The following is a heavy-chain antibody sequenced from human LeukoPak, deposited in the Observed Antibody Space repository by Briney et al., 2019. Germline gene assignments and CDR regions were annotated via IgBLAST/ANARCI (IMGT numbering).Heavy chain of an antibody. CDR1: GFTFSSYS. J-gene: IGHJ4*02. D-gene: IGHD6-13*01. Sequence: PGGSLILSCAASGFTFSSYSMNWVRQAPGKGLEWVSYISSSSSSIYYADSVKGRFTISRDNAKNSLYLQMNSLRAEDTAVYYCARDRAAAGTHSFDYWGQGTLVTVSS. CDR2: ISSSSSSI. CDR3: ARDRAAAGTHSFDY. V-gene: IGHV3-48*01.